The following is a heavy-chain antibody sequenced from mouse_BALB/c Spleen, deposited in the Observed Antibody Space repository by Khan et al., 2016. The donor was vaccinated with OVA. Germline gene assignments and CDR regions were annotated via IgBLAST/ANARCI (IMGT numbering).Heavy chain of an antibody. V-gene: IGHV1-4*01. CDR2: INPSNNYT. CDR3: VREGAYYRSDGWFAY. Sequence: QVQLQQSGAEVARSGASVKMSCKASGYTFTSYTMHWLRQRPGQTLEWIGHINPSNNYTNYNQNFKDKATLIVDKSSSTAYMQLSILTSEDSAVYYCVREGAYYRSDGWFAYWGQGTLVTVSA. J-gene: IGHJ3*01. CDR1: GYTFTSYT. D-gene: IGHD2-14*01.